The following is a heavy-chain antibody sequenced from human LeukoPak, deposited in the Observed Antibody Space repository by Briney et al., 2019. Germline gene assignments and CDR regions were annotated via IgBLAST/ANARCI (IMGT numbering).Heavy chain of an antibody. CDR2: ISAYNGNT. Sequence: ASVKVSCKASGYTFTSYGISWVRQAPGQGLEWMGWISAYNGNTNYAQKLQGRVTMTTDTSTSTAYMELRSLRSDDTAVYYCARDVVGSSSGAGYFDYWGQGTLVTVSS. CDR3: ARDVVGSSSGAGYFDY. CDR1: GYTFTSYG. J-gene: IGHJ4*02. V-gene: IGHV1-18*01. D-gene: IGHD6-6*01.